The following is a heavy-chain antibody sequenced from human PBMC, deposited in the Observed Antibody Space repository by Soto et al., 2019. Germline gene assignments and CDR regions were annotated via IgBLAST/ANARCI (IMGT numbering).Heavy chain of an antibody. CDR1: TDSSSFTNSY. D-gene: IGHD3-10*01. V-gene: IGHV4-39*01. J-gene: IGHJ4*02. CDR3: ARHRIEVVWRGFDF. CDR2: SSYNGGT. Sequence: AETLSLTCTVSTDSSSFTNSYWGWIRQPPGKGLQWIGSSSYNGGTFYNPSLKGRVVISFDTSKKQSSLQVTSVTAADTAVYFCARHRIEVVWRGFDFWGQGSPVTVSS.